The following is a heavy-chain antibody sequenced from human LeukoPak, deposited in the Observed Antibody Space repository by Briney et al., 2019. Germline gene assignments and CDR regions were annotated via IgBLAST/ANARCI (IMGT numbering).Heavy chain of an antibody. CDR2: INSNSGGT. D-gene: IGHD3-10*01. Sequence: ASVKVSCKASGYSFSDYALHWVRQAPGQGLVWMGRINSNSGGTSYAQNFQGRVTMSRDTSISTAYMEVSGLTSDDTAMYYCARGGSGSGYLYYFDSWGQGTLVSVSS. J-gene: IGHJ4*02. V-gene: IGHV1-2*06. CDR3: ARGGSGSGYLYYFDS. CDR1: GYSFSDYA.